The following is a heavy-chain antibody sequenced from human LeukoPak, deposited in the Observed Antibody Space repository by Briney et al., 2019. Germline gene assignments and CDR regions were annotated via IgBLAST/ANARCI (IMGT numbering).Heavy chain of an antibody. CDR3: ARDPQESTSVSNWFDP. CDR1: GYTFTSYG. CDR2: ISAYNGNT. Sequence: ASVQVSCKASGYTFTSYGISWVRQAPGQGLEWMGWISAYNGNTNYAQKLQDRVTMTTDTSTSTAYMELRSLRSDDTAVYYCARDPQESTSVSNWFDPWGQGTRVTVSS. J-gene: IGHJ5*02. D-gene: IGHD2-2*01. V-gene: IGHV1-18*01.